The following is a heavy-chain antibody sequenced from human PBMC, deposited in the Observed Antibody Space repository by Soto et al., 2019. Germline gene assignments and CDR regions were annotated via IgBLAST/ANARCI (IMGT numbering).Heavy chain of an antibody. V-gene: IGHV2-70*11. CDR3: ARSANILDYYYYYMDV. Sequence: SGPTLVNPTQTLTLTCTFSGFSLSTSGMCVSWIRQPLGKALEWLARIDWDDDKYYSTSLKTRLTISKDTSKNQVVLTMTNMDPVDTATYYCARSANILDYYYYYMDVWGKGTTVTVSS. CDR2: IDWDDDK. CDR1: GFSLSTSGMC. J-gene: IGHJ6*03.